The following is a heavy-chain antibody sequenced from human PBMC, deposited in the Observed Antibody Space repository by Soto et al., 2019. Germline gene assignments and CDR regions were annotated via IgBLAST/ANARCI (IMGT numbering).Heavy chain of an antibody. D-gene: IGHD2-2*01. CDR3: ARHGILGYCSSTSCYEGTSQYYYYYMDV. CDR2: IYYSGST. CDR1: GGSISSYY. V-gene: IGHV4-59*08. J-gene: IGHJ6*03. Sequence: SETLSLTCTVSGGSISSYYWSWIRQPPGKGLEWIGYIYYSGSTNYNPSPKSRVTISVDTSKNQFSLKLSSVTAADTAVYYWARHGILGYCSSTSCYEGTSQYYYYYMDVWGKGTTVTVSS.